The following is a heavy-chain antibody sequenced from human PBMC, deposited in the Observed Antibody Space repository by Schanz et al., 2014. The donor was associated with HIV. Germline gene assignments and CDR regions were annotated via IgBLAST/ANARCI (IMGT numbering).Heavy chain of an antibody. CDR3: ARTDYDILTGYSLGYYGMDV. J-gene: IGHJ6*02. Sequence: QVQLVQSGAEVKKPGSSVKVSCKASGGTFSSYAISWVRQAPGQGLEWMGWISAYNGNTNYAQKLQGRVTMTTDTSTSTAYMELRSLRSDDTAVYYCARTDYDILTGYSLGYYGMDVWGQGTTVIVSS. CDR2: ISAYNGNT. CDR1: GGTFSSYA. V-gene: IGHV1-18*01. D-gene: IGHD3-9*01.